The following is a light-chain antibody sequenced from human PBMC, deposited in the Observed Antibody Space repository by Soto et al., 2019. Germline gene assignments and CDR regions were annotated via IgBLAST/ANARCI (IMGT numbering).Light chain of an antibody. CDR2: GAS. CDR1: QDIRSS. Sequence: EIVMTQSPATLSVSPGERVTLSCRASQDIRSSLAWYQQKPGQAPRLLIYGASTRAPGIPARFSGSGSETEFTLTISSLQSEDFAVYYCQHYNNWPPWTFGQGTKVEIK. V-gene: IGKV3-15*01. CDR3: QHYNNWPPWT. J-gene: IGKJ1*01.